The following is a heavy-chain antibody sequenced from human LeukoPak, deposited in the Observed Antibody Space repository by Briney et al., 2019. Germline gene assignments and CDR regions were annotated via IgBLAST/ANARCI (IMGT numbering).Heavy chain of an antibody. CDR2: ISSSGSTI. D-gene: IGHD5-12*01. Sequence: PGGSLRLSCVASGFTFSDYYMSWIRQAPGKGLEWVSYISSSGSTIYYADSVKGRFTISRDNAKNSLYLQMNSLRAEDTAVYYCARETEIRGYSGYLIPPYFDYWGQGTLVTVSS. CDR1: GFTFSDYY. CDR3: ARETEIRGYSGYLIPPYFDY. J-gene: IGHJ4*02. V-gene: IGHV3-11*01.